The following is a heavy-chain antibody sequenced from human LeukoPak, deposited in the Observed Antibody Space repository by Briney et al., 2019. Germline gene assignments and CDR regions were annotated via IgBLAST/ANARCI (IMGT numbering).Heavy chain of an antibody. CDR2: IRTDGVTT. J-gene: IGHJ4*02. CDR3: VKDDGWVQYAN. Sequence: GGSLRLSCAASGFTFDDYAMHWVRQAPGKGLEWVSGIRTDGVTTYYADSVKGRFIISRDNSQNTVWLQMNSLSAADAAVYYCVKDDGWVQYANWGQGTLVTVSS. D-gene: IGHD5-24*01. CDR1: GFTFDDYA. V-gene: IGHV3-23*01.